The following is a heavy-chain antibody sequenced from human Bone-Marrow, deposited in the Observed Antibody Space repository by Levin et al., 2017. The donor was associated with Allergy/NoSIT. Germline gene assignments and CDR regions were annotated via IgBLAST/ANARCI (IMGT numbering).Heavy chain of an antibody. V-gene: IGHV4-39*01. CDR2: IYSGGST. Sequence: SETLSLTCTVSGGSISRNSYYWAWIRRPPGRGLEWIGTIYSGGSTYFNPSLKSRITISIDTSKNQFSLKLSSVTAADTAVYYCARHGSDILGGYDYWGQGTLVTVSS. CDR1: GGSISRNSYY. J-gene: IGHJ4*02. CDR3: ARHGSDILGGYDY. D-gene: IGHD3-9*01.